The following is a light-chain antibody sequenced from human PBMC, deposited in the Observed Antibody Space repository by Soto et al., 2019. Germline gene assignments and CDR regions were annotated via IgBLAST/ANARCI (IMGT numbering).Light chain of an antibody. CDR2: GTS. V-gene: IGKV3-20*01. Sequence: EIVLTQSPGTLSLSAGERASLSCRASQSVDSTYLAWYKQKPGQAPRLLTYGTSTRATGIPDRFSGSGSGTVFTLTISRLEPADSAVYYCQQYGNSPPAFTFGPGTKVDLK. CDR3: QQYGNSPPAFT. J-gene: IGKJ3*01. CDR1: QSVDSTY.